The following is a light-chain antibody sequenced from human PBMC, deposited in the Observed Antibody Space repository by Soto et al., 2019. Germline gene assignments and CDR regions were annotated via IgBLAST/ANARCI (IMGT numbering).Light chain of an antibody. J-gene: IGKJ3*01. CDR1: QDISNF. Sequence: DIQMTQSPSSLSASVGDRVTITCQASQDISNFLNWYQQKPGKAPKLLIYDASNLETGVPSRFSGSGSGTDFTFTISSLQPEDIATYYCHQYDNLPRTFGPGTRWIS. CDR3: HQYDNLPRT. V-gene: IGKV1-33*01. CDR2: DAS.